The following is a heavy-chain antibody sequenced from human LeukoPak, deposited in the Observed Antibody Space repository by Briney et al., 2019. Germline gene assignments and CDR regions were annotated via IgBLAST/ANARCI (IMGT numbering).Heavy chain of an antibody. V-gene: IGHV4-34*01. J-gene: IGHJ6*03. CDR1: SGSFSGYY. CDR3: ARGRGIFGYSGYGFPEDYYMDV. CDR2: INHSGST. Sequence: SETLSLTCAVYSGSFSGYYWSWIRQPPGKGLEWIGEINHSGSTNYNPSLKSRVTISVDTSKNQFSLKLSSVTAADTAVYYCARGRGIFGYSGYGFPEDYYMDVWGKGTTVTVSS. D-gene: IGHD5-12*01.